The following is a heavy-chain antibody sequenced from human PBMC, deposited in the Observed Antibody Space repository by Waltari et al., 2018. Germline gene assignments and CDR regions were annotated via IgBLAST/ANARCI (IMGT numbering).Heavy chain of an antibody. V-gene: IGHV3-7*01. Sequence: EVQLVESGGGLVQPGGSLRLSCAASGFTFSSYWMSWVRQAPGKGFEWVANRRQYGSEKYSVDSVKGRFTISRDNAKNSLYLQMNSLRAEDTAVYYCARDGIDSPHYWGQGTLVTVSS. D-gene: IGHD3-9*01. CDR1: GFTFSSYW. J-gene: IGHJ4*02. CDR3: ARDGIDSPHY. CDR2: RRQYGSEK.